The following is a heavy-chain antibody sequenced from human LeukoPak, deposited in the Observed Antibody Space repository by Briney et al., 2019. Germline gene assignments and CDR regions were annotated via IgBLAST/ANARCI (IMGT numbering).Heavy chain of an antibody. CDR2: IYYSGTT. CDR1: GGSISSGGYS. V-gene: IGHV4-30-4*07. Sequence: SETLSLTCTVSGGSISSGGYSWSWIRQPPGKGLEWIGYIYYSGTTYYKPSLKSRLTISVDTSKNQFSLKLSSVTAADTAVYYCARIRPSRLYMDVWGKGTTVTVSS. CDR3: ARIRPSRLYMDV. J-gene: IGHJ6*03.